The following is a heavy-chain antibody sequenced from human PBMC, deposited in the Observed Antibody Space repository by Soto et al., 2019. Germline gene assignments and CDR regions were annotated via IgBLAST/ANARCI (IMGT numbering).Heavy chain of an antibody. V-gene: IGHV1-18*01. Sequence: ASVKVSCKASGYTFTSYGISWVRQAPGQGLEWMGWISAYNGNTNYAQKLQGRVTMTTDTSTSTAYMELRSLRSDDTAVYYCARQGSGWYYCARYGTRGDWWGLGTQVTVSS. CDR2: ISAYNGNT. D-gene: IGHD6-19*01. CDR1: GYTFTSYG. J-gene: IGHJ5*01. CDR3: ARQGSGWYYCARYGTRGDW.